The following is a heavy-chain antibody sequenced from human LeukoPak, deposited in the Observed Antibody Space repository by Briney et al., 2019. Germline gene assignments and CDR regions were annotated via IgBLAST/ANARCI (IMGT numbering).Heavy chain of an antibody. Sequence: GGSLRLSCAASGFTFSSYAMTWVRQAPGKGLEWVSAISTSGVNTYYADSVRGRFTISRDNSKNTLYLQMNSLRADDTAVYYCARKVYHRFDYWGQGTLVTVSS. CDR3: ARKVYHRFDY. V-gene: IGHV3-23*01. CDR2: ISTSGVNT. J-gene: IGHJ4*02. D-gene: IGHD2-2*01. CDR1: GFTFSSYA.